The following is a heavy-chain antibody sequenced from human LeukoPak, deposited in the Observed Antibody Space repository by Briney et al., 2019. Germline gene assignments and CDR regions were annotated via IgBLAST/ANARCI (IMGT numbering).Heavy chain of an antibody. CDR2: IYYSGST. V-gene: IGHV4-39*01. CDR3: ARGSPNYYDSSGKESYYFDY. Sequence: SETLSLTCTVSGGSISSSSYYWGWIRQPPGKGLEWIGSIYYSGSTYYNPSLKSRVTISVDTSKNQFSLKLSSVTAADTAVYYCARGSPNYYDSSGKESYYFDYWGQGTLVTVSS. CDR1: GGSISSSSYY. D-gene: IGHD3-22*01. J-gene: IGHJ4*02.